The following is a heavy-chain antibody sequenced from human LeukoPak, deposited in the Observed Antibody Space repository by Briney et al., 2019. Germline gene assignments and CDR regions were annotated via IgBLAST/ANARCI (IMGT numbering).Heavy chain of an antibody. V-gene: IGHV3-74*01. CDR3: ARKGQFSSGWDPLNY. CDR2: INSDGGST. J-gene: IGHJ4*02. D-gene: IGHD6-19*01. CDR1: GFTFSSSW. Sequence: GGSLRLSCEASGFTFSSSWMHWVRQVPGKGLVWVSLINSDGGSTRYADSVKGRFTISRDNAKKTLYLQMNSLRAEDTAVYYCARKGQFSSGWDPLNYWGQGTLVTVSS.